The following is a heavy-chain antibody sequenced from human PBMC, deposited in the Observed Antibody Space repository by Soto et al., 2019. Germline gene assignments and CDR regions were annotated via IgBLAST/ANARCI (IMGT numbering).Heavy chain of an antibody. CDR2: ISAYNGNT. J-gene: IGHJ4*02. CDR3: ARGQFFSCGWYGGVLYFDC. D-gene: IGHD6-19*01. Sequence: QVQLVQSGAEVKKPGASVKVSCKASGYTFTSYGISWVRQAPGQGLEWMGWISAYNGNTNYAQKLQGRVTMTTDTSTSTAYMGLRSLGSDDTDVYCCARGQFFSCGWYGGVLYFDCGGQGTHVTVSS. CDR1: GYTFTSYG. V-gene: IGHV1-18*01.